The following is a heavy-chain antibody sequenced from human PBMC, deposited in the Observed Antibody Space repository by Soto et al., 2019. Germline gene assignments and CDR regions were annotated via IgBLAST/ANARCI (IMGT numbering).Heavy chain of an antibody. Sequence: SETLSLTCAVYGGSFSGYYWSWIRQPPGKGLEWIGEINHSGSTNYHPSLKSRVTISVDTSKNQFSLKLSSVTAADTAVYYCARGGGGDWMTTRLDYWGQGTLVTVSS. CDR3: ARGGGGDWMTTRLDY. V-gene: IGHV4-34*01. D-gene: IGHD4-4*01. J-gene: IGHJ4*02. CDR2: INHSGST. CDR1: GGSFSGYY.